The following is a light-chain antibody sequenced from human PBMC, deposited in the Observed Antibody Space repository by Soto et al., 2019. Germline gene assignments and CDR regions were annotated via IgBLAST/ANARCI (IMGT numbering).Light chain of an antibody. Sequence: IVMTHSPLSLPVTPGEAASVSCRSSHSLLHSNGYNYLDWYLQKPGQSPQLLIYLGSNRASGVPDRISGSGSGTDYTLEISRVEAEDVGVYYCMQALQTPPTFGQGTKVDI. J-gene: IGKJ1*01. CDR1: HSLLHSNGYNY. V-gene: IGKV2-28*01. CDR3: MQALQTPPT. CDR2: LGS.